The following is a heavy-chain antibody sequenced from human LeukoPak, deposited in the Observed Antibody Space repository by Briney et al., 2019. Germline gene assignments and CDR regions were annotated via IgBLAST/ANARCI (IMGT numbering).Heavy chain of an antibody. CDR1: GFSLSNYW. CDR2: IKPDGSEK. CDR3: AEGGY. J-gene: IGHJ4*02. V-gene: IGHV3-7*01. Sequence: GVSQRLSCAASGFSLSNYWMNWVRQAPGKGLEWVASIKPDGSEKYYVDSLRGRFTISRDDARNSLYLQMNSLRAEDTAVYYCAEGGYWGQGTLVTVSS.